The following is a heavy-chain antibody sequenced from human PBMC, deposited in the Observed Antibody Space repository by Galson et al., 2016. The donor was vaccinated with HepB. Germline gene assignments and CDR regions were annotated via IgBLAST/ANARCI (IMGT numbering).Heavy chain of an antibody. CDR2: VGYDGGGV. CDR3: VRQCSYSWLSPD. Sequence: SLRLSCAASGFTFSSYGMHWVRQAPGQGPEWVAVVGYDGGGVYSAAVKGRFTISRDNSKNTVHLQMNSLRADDTAVYYWVRQCSYSWLSPDWGQGTLVTVSS. J-gene: IGHJ4*02. V-gene: IGHV3-30*03. D-gene: IGHD3-16*02. CDR1: GFTFSSYG.